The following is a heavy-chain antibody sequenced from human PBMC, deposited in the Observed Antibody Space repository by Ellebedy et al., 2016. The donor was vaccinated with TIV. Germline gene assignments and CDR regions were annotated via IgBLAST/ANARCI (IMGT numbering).Heavy chain of an antibody. Sequence: MPSETLSLTCAVYGGSFSGNSWSWIRQPPGKGLEWIGEINNSGSSIYNPSLKSRLMLSVDTSKNQFSLNLSSVTAADTAVYYCARLRRGLRGIEVGIIGGVYYHYGLDVWGQGTTVTVSS. J-gene: IGHJ6*02. CDR2: INNSGSS. V-gene: IGHV4-34*01. CDR3: ARLRRGLRGIEVGIIGGVYYHYGLDV. D-gene: IGHD2-15*01. CDR1: GGSFSGNS.